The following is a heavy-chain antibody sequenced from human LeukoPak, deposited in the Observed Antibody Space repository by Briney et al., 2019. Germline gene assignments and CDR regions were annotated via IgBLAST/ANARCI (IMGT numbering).Heavy chain of an antibody. V-gene: IGHV3-23*01. J-gene: IGHJ4*02. CDR1: GFTFSSYA. CDR3: AKGAGIQLWPSFDY. D-gene: IGHD5-18*01. Sequence: GGSLRLSCAASGFTFSSYAMNWVRQAPGKGLEWVSTTSTSGGSTYHADSVKGRFTTSRDNSKNTLHLQMNSLRAEDTAVYYCAKGAGIQLWPSFDYWGQGTLVTVSS. CDR2: TSTSGGST.